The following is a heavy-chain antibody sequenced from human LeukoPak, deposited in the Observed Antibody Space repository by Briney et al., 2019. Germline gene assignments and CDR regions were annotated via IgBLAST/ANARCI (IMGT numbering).Heavy chain of an antibody. CDR3: ASRQLWIRRGWFDP. J-gene: IGHJ5*02. CDR1: GGSFSGYY. Sequence: SETLSLTCAVYGGSFSGYYWSWIRQPPGKGLEWIGEINHSGSTNYNPSLKSRVTISVDTSKNQFSLKLSSVTAADTAVYYCASRQLWIRRGWFDPWGQGTLVTVSS. D-gene: IGHD5-18*01. CDR2: INHSGST. V-gene: IGHV4-34*01.